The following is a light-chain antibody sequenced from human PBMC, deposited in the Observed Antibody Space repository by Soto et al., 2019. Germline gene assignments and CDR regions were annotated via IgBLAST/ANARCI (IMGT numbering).Light chain of an antibody. CDR2: AAS. J-gene: IGKJ4*01. CDR3: QHYYKWPLS. Sequence: ELVMTQSPSTLSVSPGERATLSCMASQNVENKLAWYPQRPGQSPRLLIYAASTRAPAVPARVSGSGSGTEFTLTISGLQSDDFALFFCQHYYKWPLSFGGGTKVEIK. CDR1: QNVENK. V-gene: IGKV3-15*01.